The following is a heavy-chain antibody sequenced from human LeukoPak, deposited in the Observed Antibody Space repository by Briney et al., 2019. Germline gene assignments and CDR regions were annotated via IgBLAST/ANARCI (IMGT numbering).Heavy chain of an antibody. CDR3: AKGPVLAEGMDV. CDR2: ISGSGGST. V-gene: IGHV3-23*01. J-gene: IGHJ6*02. Sequence: PGGSLRLSCAASGFTFSSYGMSWVRQAPGKGLQWVSTISGSGGSTYYADSVKGRFTFSRDNSKNTLYLQMNSLRAEDTAVYYCAKGPVLAEGMDVWGQGTTVTVSS. CDR1: GFTFSSYG.